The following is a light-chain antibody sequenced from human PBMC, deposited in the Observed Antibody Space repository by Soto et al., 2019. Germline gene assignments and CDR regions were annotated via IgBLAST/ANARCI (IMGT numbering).Light chain of an antibody. CDR1: QDMSTY. V-gene: IGKV1-33*01. Sequence: DIQMTKSPSSLSASVGDRVTITCQASQDMSTYLNWYQQKPGKAPKLLIYDASNLETGVPSRLSGSGSGTDFTFTISSLQPEDIATYDCQQYDNLPPLTFGGGTKMEIK. CDR3: QQYDNLPPLT. J-gene: IGKJ4*01. CDR2: DAS.